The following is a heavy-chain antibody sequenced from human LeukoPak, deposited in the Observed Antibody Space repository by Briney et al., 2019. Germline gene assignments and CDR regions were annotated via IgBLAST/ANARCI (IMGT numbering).Heavy chain of an antibody. CDR3: ARPSGNCKGDCYRLSY. CDR2: THPNSGNT. V-gene: IGHV1-8*01. Sequence: ASVKVSCKASRYNFTSYDINWVRQATGHGLERMGWTHPNSGNTGYAQKFQGRVTMTRNTSISTAYMGLSSLRSEDTAVYYCARPSGNCKGDCYRLSYWGQGTLVTVS. CDR1: RYNFTSYD. J-gene: IGHJ4*02. D-gene: IGHD2-21*02.